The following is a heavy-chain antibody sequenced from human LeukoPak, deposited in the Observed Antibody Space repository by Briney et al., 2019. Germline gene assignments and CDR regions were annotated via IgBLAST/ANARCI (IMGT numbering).Heavy chain of an antibody. J-gene: IGHJ4*02. CDR2: IKPDGSER. D-gene: IGHD2-15*01. Sequence: TGGYLRLSCAASGFTFNNYWMTWVRQAPGKGLEWVANIKPDGSERYYVDSVKGRFTISRDNAKKLLFLQMNNLKADDTAVYYCASGGPDYWGQGTLVTVSS. CDR3: ASGGPDY. V-gene: IGHV3-7*05. CDR1: GFTFNNYW.